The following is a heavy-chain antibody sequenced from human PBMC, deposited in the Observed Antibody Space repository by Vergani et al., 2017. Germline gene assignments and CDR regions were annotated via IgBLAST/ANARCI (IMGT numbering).Heavy chain of an antibody. J-gene: IGHJ4*02. CDR1: GYSFTSYW. CDR3: ARLGRAYDFWSGYPPXFDY. Sequence: EVQLVQSGAEVKKPGESLKISCKGSGYSFTSYWIGWVRQMPGKGLEWMGIIYPGDSDTRYSPSFQGQVTISADKSISTAYLQWSSLKASDTAMYYCARLGRAYDFWSGYPPXFDYWGQGTLVTVSS. CDR2: IYPGDSDT. V-gene: IGHV5-51*03. D-gene: IGHD3-3*01.